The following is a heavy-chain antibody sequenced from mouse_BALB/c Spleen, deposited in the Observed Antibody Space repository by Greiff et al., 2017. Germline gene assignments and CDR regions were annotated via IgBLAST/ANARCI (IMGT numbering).Heavy chain of an antibody. CDR3: ARAPYYYGSSSFAY. J-gene: IGHJ3*01. V-gene: IGHV5-6-5*01. CDR1: GFTFSSYA. Sequence: DVKLVESGGGLVKPGGSLKLSCAASGFTFSSYAMSWVRQTPEKRLEWVASISSGGSTYYPDSVKGRFTISRDNARNILYLQMSSLRSEDTAMYYCARAPYYYGSSSFAYWGQGTLVTVSA. D-gene: IGHD1-1*01. CDR2: ISSGGST.